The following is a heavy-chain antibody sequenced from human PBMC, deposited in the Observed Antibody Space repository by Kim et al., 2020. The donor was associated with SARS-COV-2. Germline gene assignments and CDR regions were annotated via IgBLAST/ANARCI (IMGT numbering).Heavy chain of an antibody. V-gene: IGHV7-4-1*02. J-gene: IGHJ6*02. CDR1: GYTFTSYA. Sequence: ASVKVSCKASGYTFTSYAMNWVRQAPGQGLEWMGWINTNTGNPTYAQGFTGRFVFSLDTSVSTAYLQISSLKAEDTAVYYCARGYCSSTSCYGLHYYYYGMDGWGQGTTVTVSS. CDR2: INTNTGNP. CDR3: ARGYCSSTSCYGLHYYYYGMDG. D-gene: IGHD2-2*01.